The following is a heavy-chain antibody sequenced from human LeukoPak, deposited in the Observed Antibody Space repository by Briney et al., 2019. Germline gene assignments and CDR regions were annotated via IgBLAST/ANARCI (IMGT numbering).Heavy chain of an antibody. J-gene: IGHJ1*01. CDR2: ITRNGGST. Sequence: GGSLRLSCAASGFTFDEYGMSWVRQAPGKGLEWVCGITRNGGSTGYADSVKGRFTISRDNAKNSVYLQMNSLRAGDTALYYCVRSITMFQHWGQGTLVTVSS. CDR1: GFTFDEYG. V-gene: IGHV3-20*04. D-gene: IGHD5-24*01. CDR3: VRSITMFQH.